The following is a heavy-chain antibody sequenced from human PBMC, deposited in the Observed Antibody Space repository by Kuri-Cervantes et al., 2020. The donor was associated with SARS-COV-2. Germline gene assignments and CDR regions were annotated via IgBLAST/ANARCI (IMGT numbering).Heavy chain of an antibody. CDR2: INSDGSST. Sequence: GGSLRLYCAASGFTLSSYWMHCARQAPGKGLVWVSRINSDGSSTSYADSVKVRFTISRDNAKNTLYVQMNRLRAEDTAVYYCARDRGSGDGMDVWGQGTTVTVSS. CDR1: GFTLSSYW. CDR3: ARDRGSGDGMDV. V-gene: IGHV3-74*01. J-gene: IGHJ6*02. D-gene: IGHD6-19*01.